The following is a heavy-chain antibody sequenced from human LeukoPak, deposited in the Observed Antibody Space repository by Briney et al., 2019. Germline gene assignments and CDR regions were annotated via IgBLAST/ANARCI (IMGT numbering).Heavy chain of an antibody. CDR1: GGTFSSYA. D-gene: IGHD3-22*01. CDR3: ARDSGWGYYDSSGYYKGRGGYYYYMDV. J-gene: IGHJ6*03. Sequence: SVKVSCKASGGTFSSYAISWVRQAPGQGLEWMGGIIPIFGTANYAQKFKGRVTITADESTSTAYMELSSLRSEDTAVYYCARDSGWGYYDSSGYYKGRGGYYYYMDVWGKGTTVTISS. CDR2: IIPIFGTA. V-gene: IGHV1-69*13.